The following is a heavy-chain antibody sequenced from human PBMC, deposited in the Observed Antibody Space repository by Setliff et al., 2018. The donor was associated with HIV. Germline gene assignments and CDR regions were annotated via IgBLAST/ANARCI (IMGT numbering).Heavy chain of an antibody. CDR3: ARVRRGYSYGTYYYYGMDV. Sequence: PSETLSLTCAVYGGSFSGYYWSWIRQPPGKGLEWIGEINHSGTTTYNPSLKSRVTISVGTSKNQFSLKLTSVTAADTLVYYCARVRRGYSYGTYYYYGMDVWGQGTTVTVSS. J-gene: IGHJ6*02. CDR2: INHSGTT. CDR1: GGSFSGYY. D-gene: IGHD5-18*01. V-gene: IGHV4-34*01.